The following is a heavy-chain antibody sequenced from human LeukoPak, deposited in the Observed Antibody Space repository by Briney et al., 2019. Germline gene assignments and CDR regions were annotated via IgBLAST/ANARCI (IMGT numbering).Heavy chain of an antibody. CDR2: ISSSSSYI. Sequence: GGSLRLSCAASGFNFSNYKMDYVRQAPGMGLEWVSSISSSSSYIYSAGSVMGRFTISRDNAKNSLYLQMNSLSAEDTAVYYCAREGNSGYDYESWGQGTLVTVSS. CDR1: GFNFSNYK. CDR3: AREGNSGYDYES. V-gene: IGHV3-21*06. D-gene: IGHD5-12*01. J-gene: IGHJ4*02.